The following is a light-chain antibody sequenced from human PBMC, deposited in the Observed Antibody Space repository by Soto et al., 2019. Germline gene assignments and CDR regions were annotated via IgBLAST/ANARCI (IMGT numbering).Light chain of an antibody. V-gene: IGLV2-11*01. Sequence: SVLTQPRSVSGSPGQSVTISCTGTSSDVGGYNYVSWYQQHPGKAPKLMIYDVSKRPSGVPDRFSGSKSGNTASLTISGLQAEDEADYYCCSYAGSFRVFGTGTKVTVL. CDR2: DVS. CDR3: CSYAGSFRV. CDR1: SSDVGGYNY. J-gene: IGLJ1*01.